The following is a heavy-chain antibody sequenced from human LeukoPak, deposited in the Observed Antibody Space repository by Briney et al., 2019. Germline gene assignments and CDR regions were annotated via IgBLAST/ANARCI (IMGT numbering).Heavy chain of an antibody. J-gene: IGHJ6*03. CDR1: GFTFSNYN. D-gene: IGHD1-26*01. CDR2: ITSSSTYI. CDR3: ARDQYSGSYGDYYYYYMDV. V-gene: IGHV3-21*01. Sequence: PGGSLRLSCAASGFTFSNYNMNWVRQAPGKGLEWVSSITSSSTYIYYADSVKGRFTISRDNAKNSLYLQMNSLRAEDTAVYYRARDQYSGSYGDYYYYYMDVWGKGTTVTISS.